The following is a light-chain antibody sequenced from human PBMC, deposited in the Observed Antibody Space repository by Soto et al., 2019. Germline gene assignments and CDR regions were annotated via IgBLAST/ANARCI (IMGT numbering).Light chain of an antibody. CDR3: QQYNNWPPIT. CDR2: DAS. V-gene: IGKV3-11*01. Sequence: EIVLTHSPATLSLSPCERATLSCRASQSVSSYLAWYQQKPGQAPRLLIYDASNRATGIPARFSGSGSGTEFTLTISSLQSEDFAVYYCQQYNNWPPITFGQGTRLEIK. CDR1: QSVSSY. J-gene: IGKJ5*01.